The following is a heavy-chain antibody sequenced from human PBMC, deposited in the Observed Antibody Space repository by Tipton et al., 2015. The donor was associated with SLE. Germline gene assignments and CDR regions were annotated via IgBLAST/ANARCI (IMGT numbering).Heavy chain of an antibody. CDR2: LNPASGAT. V-gene: IGHV1-8*01. Sequence: HLVQSGAEVKKPGASVKVSCRASGYSFTSYDINWVRQAPGQGLEWMGWLNPASGATGFAQGFQGRVSVTRDTSMTTAYMELSSLTSDDTAVYYCARLFVSVVHGVTRYFDSWGQGTLVIVSS. CDR3: ARLFVSVVHGVTRYFDS. J-gene: IGHJ4*02. D-gene: IGHD3-10*01. CDR1: GYSFTSYD.